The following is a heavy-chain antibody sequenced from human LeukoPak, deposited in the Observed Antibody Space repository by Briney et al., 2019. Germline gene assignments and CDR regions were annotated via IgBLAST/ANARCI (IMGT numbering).Heavy chain of an antibody. CDR3: ATGGGDWYSDL. J-gene: IGHJ2*01. CDR2: ISPFNGNT. Sequence: ASVKVSCKASGYTFTNYDISWVRQAPGKGLEWMGWISPFNGNTDSAQEFQGRVTLTTDTSTSTAYMERRSLTSDDSAVYYCATGGGDWYSDLWGRGTLVTVSS. CDR1: GYTFTNYD. D-gene: IGHD3-10*01. V-gene: IGHV1-18*01.